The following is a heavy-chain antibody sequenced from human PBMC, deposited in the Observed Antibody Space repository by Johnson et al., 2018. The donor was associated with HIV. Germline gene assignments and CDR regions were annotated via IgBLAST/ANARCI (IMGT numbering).Heavy chain of an antibody. CDR1: RFTFSSYA. V-gene: IGHV3-30*04. Sequence: QVQLIESGGGLVQPGGSLRLSCAASRFTFSSYAMHWVRQAPGKGLEWVAVISYDGSNQYYADSVKGRFTISRDNSKNTVFLQMNSLRPEDTAMYYCAAYYDFWSGSYTSGFDIWGQGTMVTVSS. CDR3: AAYYDFWSGSYTSGFDI. D-gene: IGHD3-3*01. J-gene: IGHJ3*02. CDR2: ISYDGSNQ.